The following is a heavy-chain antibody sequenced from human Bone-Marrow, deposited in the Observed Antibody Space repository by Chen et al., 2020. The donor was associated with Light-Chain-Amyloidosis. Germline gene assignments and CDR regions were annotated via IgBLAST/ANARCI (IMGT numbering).Heavy chain of an antibody. J-gene: IGHJ6*03. V-gene: IGHV1-69*12. CDR1: GDTFSSFA. Sequence: QVQLVQSGAEVKKPGSSVKVSCKASGDTFSSFAISWVRQAPGQGLEWMGGLIPMFDTPNYAQRFQGRVAIPADESTRTVYMELNSLTSEDTAVYFCAGGLPPAYCTTIRCPTNHYYYFMAVWDKGTTVTVSS. CDR2: LIPMFDTP. D-gene: IGHD2-8*01. CDR3: AGGLPPAYCTTIRCPTNHYYYFMAV.